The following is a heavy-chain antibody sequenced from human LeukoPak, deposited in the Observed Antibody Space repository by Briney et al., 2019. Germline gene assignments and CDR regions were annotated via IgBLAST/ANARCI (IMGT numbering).Heavy chain of an antibody. V-gene: IGHV1-8*02. CDR2: MNPNSGNT. D-gene: IGHD3-22*01. J-gene: IGHJ3*02. CDR3: ARDSGAGYYDSSGYYFNDAFDI. CDR1: GYTFTSYD. Sequence: ASVKVSCKASGYTFTSYDINWVRQATGQGLEWMGWMNPNSGNTGYAQKLQGRVTMTTDTSTSTAYMELRSLRSDDTAVYYCARDSGAGYYDSSGYYFNDAFDIWGQGTMVTVSS.